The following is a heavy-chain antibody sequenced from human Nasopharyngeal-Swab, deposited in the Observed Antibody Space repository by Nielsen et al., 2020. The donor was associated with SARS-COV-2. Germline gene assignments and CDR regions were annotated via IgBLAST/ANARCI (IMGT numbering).Heavy chain of an antibody. CDR3: ASSIAAAGTPPGWFDP. V-gene: IGHV4-34*01. J-gene: IGHJ5*02. CDR1: GGSFSGYY. Sequence: SETLSLTCAVYGGSFSGYYWSWIRQPPGKGLEWIGEINHSGSTNYNPSLKSRVTISVDTSKNQFSLKLSSVTAADTAVYCCASSIAAAGTPPGWFDPWGQGTLVTVSS. CDR2: INHSGST. D-gene: IGHD6-13*01.